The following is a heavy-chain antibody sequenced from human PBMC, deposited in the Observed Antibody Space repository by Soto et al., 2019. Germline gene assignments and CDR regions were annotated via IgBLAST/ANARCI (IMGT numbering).Heavy chain of an antibody. CDR3: AAASSGWYPFDY. CDR1: GLTFSRYW. D-gene: IGHD6-19*01. Sequence: AGSLRLSCADSGLTFSRYWVSWVRQAPGKGLEWVASIKQDGSERYYVDSVKGRFTISRDNAKNSQYLQMNSLRAEDTAVYYCAAASSGWYPFDYWGQGTLVTVSS. CDR2: IKQDGSER. V-gene: IGHV3-7*02. J-gene: IGHJ4*02.